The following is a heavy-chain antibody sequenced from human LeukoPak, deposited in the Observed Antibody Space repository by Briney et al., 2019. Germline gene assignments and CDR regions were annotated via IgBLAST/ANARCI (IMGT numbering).Heavy chain of an antibody. CDR2: IESGGST. D-gene: IGHD5-12*01. CDR1: GFTVSSKY. CDR3: ASADSGYDHFDY. V-gene: IGHV3-66*01. J-gene: IGHJ4*02. Sequence: TGGSLRLSCAASGFTVSSKYMNWVRQAPGKGLEWVSVIESGGSTYYADSVKGRFTISRDNSKNTLYLQMNSLRAEDTAVYYCASADSGYDHFDYWGQGTLVTVSS.